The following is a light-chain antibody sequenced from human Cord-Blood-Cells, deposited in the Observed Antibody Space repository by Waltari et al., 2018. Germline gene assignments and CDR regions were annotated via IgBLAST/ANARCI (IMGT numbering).Light chain of an antibody. V-gene: IGLV3-1*01. J-gene: IGLJ2*01. CDR3: QAWDSSTVV. CDR2: QDS. CDR1: NLGDKY. Sequence: SYELTQPPSVSVSPGQTASITCSGDNLGDKYACWYQQKPGQSPVLVIYQDSKLPAWIAERFSGSNSGNAATLTISGTQARDEADYYCQAWDSSTVVFGGGTKLTVL.